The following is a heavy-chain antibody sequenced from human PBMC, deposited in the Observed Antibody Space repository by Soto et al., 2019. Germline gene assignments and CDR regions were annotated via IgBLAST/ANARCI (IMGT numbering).Heavy chain of an antibody. J-gene: IGHJ4*02. Sequence: QITLKESGPTLVKPTQTLTLTCTFSGFSLSTSGVGVGWIRQPPGKALEWLALIYWDDDKRYSPSLKSRLTITKDTSKSQVVLTMTNMDPVDTATYYCAHRTIERRDFDYWGQGTLVTVSS. V-gene: IGHV2-5*02. CDR1: GFSLSTSGVG. D-gene: IGHD2-15*01. CDR3: AHRTIERRDFDY. CDR2: IYWDDDK.